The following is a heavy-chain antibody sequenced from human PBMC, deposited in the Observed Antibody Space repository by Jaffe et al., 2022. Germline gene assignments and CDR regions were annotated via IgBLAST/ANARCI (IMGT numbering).Heavy chain of an antibody. CDR2: IYTSGST. Sequence: QVQLQESGPGLVKPSQTLSLTCTVSGGSISSGSYYWSWIRQPAGKGLEWIGRIYTSGSTNYNPSLKSRVTISVDTSKNQFSLKLSSVTAADTAVYYCARDRLTLRQALSSGLDYWGQGTLVTVSS. CDR1: GGSISSGSYY. D-gene: IGHD6-25*01. V-gene: IGHV4-61*02. J-gene: IGHJ4*02. CDR3: ARDRLTLRQALSSGLDY.